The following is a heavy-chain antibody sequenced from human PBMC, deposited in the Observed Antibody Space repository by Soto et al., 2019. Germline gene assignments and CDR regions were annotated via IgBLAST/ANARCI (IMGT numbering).Heavy chain of an antibody. V-gene: IGHV1-2*02. CDR3: ARQKYYYDSSGDRWFAP. Sequence: QVQLVQSGAAVKQPGASVQVSCKASGYTFTGYYMNWVRQAPRQGLEWMGWSNPNSGGTNYAQKFQCRVTMTRDTSISKAYMELRRLRSDDTAVYYCARQKYYYDSSGDRWFAPWGQGTLVSVSS. CDR2: SNPNSGGT. CDR1: GYTFTGYY. J-gene: IGHJ5*02. D-gene: IGHD3-22*01.